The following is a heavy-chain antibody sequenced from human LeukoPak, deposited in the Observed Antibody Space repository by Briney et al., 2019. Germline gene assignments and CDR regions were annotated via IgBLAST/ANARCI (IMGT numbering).Heavy chain of an antibody. CDR3: AINHDY. CDR1: GFTFSTYW. Sequence: GGSLRLSCTASGFTFSTYWMTWVRQAPGKGLEWVANIKQDGSEKYYVDSVKGRFTISRDNTKNSVYLQMNSLRAEDAAVYYCAINHDYWGQGTLVTVSS. V-gene: IGHV3-7*01. J-gene: IGHJ4*02. CDR2: IKQDGSEK.